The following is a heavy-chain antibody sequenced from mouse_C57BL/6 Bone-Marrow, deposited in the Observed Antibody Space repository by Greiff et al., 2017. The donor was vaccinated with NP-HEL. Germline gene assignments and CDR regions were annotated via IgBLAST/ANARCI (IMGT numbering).Heavy chain of an antibody. J-gene: IGHJ3*01. Sequence: DVKLVESEGGLVQPGSSMKLSCTASGFTFSDYYMAWVRQVPEKGLEWVANINYDGSSTYYLDSLKSRFIISRDNAKNILYLQMSSLKSEDTATYYCARDDYYYGSSLFAYWGQGTLVTVSA. CDR2: INYDGSST. V-gene: IGHV5-16*01. CDR3: ARDDYYYGSSLFAY. CDR1: GFTFSDYY. D-gene: IGHD1-1*01.